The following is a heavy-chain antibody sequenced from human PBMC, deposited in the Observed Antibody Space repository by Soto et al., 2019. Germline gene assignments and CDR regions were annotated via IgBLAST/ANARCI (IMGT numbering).Heavy chain of an antibody. Sequence: PGGSLRLSCAASGFTFSSYGMHWVRQAPGKGLEWVAVISYDGSNKYYADSVKGRFTISRDNSKNTLYLQMNSLRAEDTAVYYCANGGVTGTTGDYWGQGTLVTVSS. CDR3: ANGGVTGTTGDY. CDR1: GFTFSSYG. J-gene: IGHJ4*02. CDR2: ISYDGSNK. D-gene: IGHD1-7*01. V-gene: IGHV3-30*18.